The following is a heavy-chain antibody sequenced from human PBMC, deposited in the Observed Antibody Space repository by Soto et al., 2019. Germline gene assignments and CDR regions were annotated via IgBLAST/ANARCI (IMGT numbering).Heavy chain of an antibody. V-gene: IGHV3-48*02. J-gene: IGHJ6*02. CDR2: ISSSSSTI. D-gene: IGHD3-10*01. Sequence: SLRLSCAASGFTFSSYSMNWVRQAPGKGLEWVSYISSSSSTIYYADSVKGRFTISRDNAKNSLYLQMNSLRDEDTAVYYCARDRITMVRGGYYYYGMDVWGQGTTVTVSS. CDR1: GFTFSSYS. CDR3: ARDRITMVRGGYYYYGMDV.